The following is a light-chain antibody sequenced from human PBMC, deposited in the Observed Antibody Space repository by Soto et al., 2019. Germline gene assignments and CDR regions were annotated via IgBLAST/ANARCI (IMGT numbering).Light chain of an antibody. CDR2: YDD. CDR1: SSNIGNNA. J-gene: IGLJ1*01. CDR3: AAWDDSLNGYV. Sequence: QSVLTQPPSVSEAPRQRVTISCSGSSSNIGNNAVNWYQQLPGKAPKLLIYYDDLLPSGVSDRFSGSKSGTSASLAISGLHSDDEADYYCAAWDDSLNGYVFGTGTKLTVL. V-gene: IGLV1-36*01.